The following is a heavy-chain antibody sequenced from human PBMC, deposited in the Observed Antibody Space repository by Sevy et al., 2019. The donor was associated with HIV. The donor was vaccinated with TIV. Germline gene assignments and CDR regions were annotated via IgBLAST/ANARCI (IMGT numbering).Heavy chain of an antibody. CDR3: VRDSPYTSDDHWYFGIDV. Sequence: GGSLRLSCAASGFSFSTYAMTWVRQAPGKGLEWVSGISGSGTSTYYTDSVKGRFTISRDNARNSLYLQMNSLTADDAAVYYCVRDSPYTSDDHWYFGIDVWGQGTTVTVSS. CDR1: GFSFSTYA. CDR2: ISGSGTST. V-gene: IGHV3-23*01. J-gene: IGHJ6*02. D-gene: IGHD3-22*01.